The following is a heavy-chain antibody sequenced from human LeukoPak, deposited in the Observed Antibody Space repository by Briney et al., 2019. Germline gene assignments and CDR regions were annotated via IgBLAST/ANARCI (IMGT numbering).Heavy chain of an antibody. CDR3: ARTIFGVVRYFDY. D-gene: IGHD3-3*01. CDR2: INYSGST. Sequence: SDTLSLTCTVSGGSISSSSYYWGWIRQPPGKGLEWIGSINYSGSTYYNPSLKSRVIISVDTPKNQFSLKVNSVTAADTAVYYCARTIFGVVRYFDYWGQGTLVTVSS. V-gene: IGHV4-39*01. CDR1: GGSISSSSYY. J-gene: IGHJ4*02.